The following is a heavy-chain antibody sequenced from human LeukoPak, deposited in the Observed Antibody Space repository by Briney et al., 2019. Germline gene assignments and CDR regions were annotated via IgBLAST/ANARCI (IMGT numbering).Heavy chain of an antibody. CDR2: IYHSGST. D-gene: IGHD1-1*01. J-gene: IGHJ4*02. Sequence: SQTLSLTCTVSGGSISSGGYYWSWIRQPPGKGLEWIGYIYHSGSTYYNPSLKSRVTKSVDRSKNQFSLKLSSVTAADTAVYYCARGQLGSIPDYWGQGTLVTVSS. CDR1: GGSISSGGYY. V-gene: IGHV4-30-2*01. CDR3: ARGQLGSIPDY.